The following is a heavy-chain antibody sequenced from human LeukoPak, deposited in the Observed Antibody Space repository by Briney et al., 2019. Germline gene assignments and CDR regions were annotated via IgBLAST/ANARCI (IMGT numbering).Heavy chain of an antibody. CDR1: GFTFSSYG. CDR2: ISYDGSSK. Sequence: GRSLRLSCAASGFTFSSYGMHWVRQAPGKGLEWVAVISYDGSSKYYADSVKGRFTISRDNSKNTLYLQMNSLRAEDTAVYYCAKDRLTTVNYYYYGMDVWGQGTTVTVSS. CDR3: AKDRLTTVNYYYYGMDV. V-gene: IGHV3-30*18. D-gene: IGHD4-11*01. J-gene: IGHJ6*02.